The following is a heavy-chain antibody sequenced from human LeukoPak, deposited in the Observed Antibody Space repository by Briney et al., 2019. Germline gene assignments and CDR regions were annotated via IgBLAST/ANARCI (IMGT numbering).Heavy chain of an antibody. CDR1: GGSISSGSYY. D-gene: IGHD2-2*01. V-gene: IGHV4-61*02. J-gene: IGHJ2*01. CDR2: IYATGST. CDR3: ARLFYCSSTSCRGGYFDL. Sequence: SQTLSLTCTVSGGSISSGSYYWSWIRQPAGKGLQWIGRIYATGSTMYNPSLNSRVTISVDTSKNQFSLKLSSVTAADTAVYYCARLFYCSSTSCRGGYFDLWGRGTLVTVSS.